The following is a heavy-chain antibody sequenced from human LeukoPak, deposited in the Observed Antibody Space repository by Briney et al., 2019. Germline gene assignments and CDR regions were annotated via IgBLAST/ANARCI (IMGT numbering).Heavy chain of an antibody. Sequence: ASVKISCKVSGYTFTDYYMHWAQQAPGKGLEWMGLVDPEDGETIYAEKFQGRVTITADTSTDTAYMELSSLRSEDTAVYYCATDPTTPGHYYYMDVWGKGTTVTVSS. J-gene: IGHJ6*03. CDR3: ATDPTTPGHYYYMDV. CDR2: VDPEDGET. CDR1: GYTFTDYY. D-gene: IGHD1-1*01. V-gene: IGHV1-69-2*01.